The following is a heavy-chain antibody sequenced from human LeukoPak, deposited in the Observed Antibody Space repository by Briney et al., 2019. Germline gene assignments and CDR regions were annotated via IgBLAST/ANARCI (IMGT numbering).Heavy chain of an antibody. CDR1: GGSISSSNHY. Sequence: PSETLSLTCIVSGGSISSSNHYWGWIRQPPGKGLECIGSIYYSGRTYYNPSLKSRVTISLDTSKNQFSLKLSSVTAADTPVYYCARIEYSGPLDYWGQGTLVIVSS. D-gene: IGHD1-26*01. V-gene: IGHV4-39*07. CDR3: ARIEYSGPLDY. CDR2: IYYSGRT. J-gene: IGHJ4*02.